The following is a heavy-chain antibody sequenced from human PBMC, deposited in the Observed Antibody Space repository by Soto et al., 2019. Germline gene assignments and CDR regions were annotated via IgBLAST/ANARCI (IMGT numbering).Heavy chain of an antibody. J-gene: IGHJ4*02. V-gene: IGHV1-46*01. CDR3: AREGSYYFDSRIDY. CDR1: EYTFANHF. D-gene: IGHD3-10*01. CDR2: INPYGGSA. Sequence: QVVLVQSGAEVKRPGDSVTVSCKAPEYTFANHFMHWVRQAPGQGLEWMGIINPYGGSATYTQKFKCRATVTRDTSTSTLYLVLSSLPSADTAVYYCAREGSYYFDSRIDYWGQGTLVTVS.